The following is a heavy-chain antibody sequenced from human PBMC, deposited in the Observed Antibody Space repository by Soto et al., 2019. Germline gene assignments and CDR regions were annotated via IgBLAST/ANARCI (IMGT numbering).Heavy chain of an antibody. CDR2: SHSSGYS. V-gene: IGHV4-59*01. CDR3: ASSYGNSWYYY. D-gene: IGHD6-13*01. J-gene: IGHJ4*02. Sequence: SETLSLTCTVSGGSINTDYWSWIRQPPGKGLEWIGYSHSSGYSHYNPSLKSRVTISVDTSNNQISLKVSSVTAADTAMYYCASSYGNSWYYYWGQGTLVTVSS. CDR1: GGSINTDY.